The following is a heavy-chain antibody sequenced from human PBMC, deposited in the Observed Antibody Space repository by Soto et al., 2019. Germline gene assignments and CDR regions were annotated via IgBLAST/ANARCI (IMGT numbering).Heavy chain of an antibody. D-gene: IGHD3-22*01. CDR3: AKDLLITMIVVVTGGAFDI. V-gene: IGHV3-23*01. J-gene: IGHJ3*02. CDR2: ISGSGGST. Sequence: EWSLRLSCAASGFTCSSYSMNWVRQAPWQWLEWVSAISGSGGSTYYAESVKVRFTISRENSKNTLYLQMNSLRAEDTAVYYCAKDLLITMIVVVTGGAFDIWGQGTMVAVSS. CDR1: GFTCSSYS.